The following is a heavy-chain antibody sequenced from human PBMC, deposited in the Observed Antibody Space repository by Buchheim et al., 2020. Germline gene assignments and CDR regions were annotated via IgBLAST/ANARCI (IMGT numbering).Heavy chain of an antibody. CDR1: GASISSGGYY. D-gene: IGHD2-2*02. CDR2: IYYIGNT. J-gene: IGHJ4*02. CDR3: ARDRPDCSGANCYTGPVTD. Sequence: QVQLQESGPGLVTPSQTLSLTCTVSGASISSGGYYWTWIRQHPGKGLEWIGYIYYIGNTYYNPSLKSRVTISVDTSRNQLSLRLTSVTAADTAVYYCARDRPDCSGANCYTGPVTDWGQGTL. V-gene: IGHV4-31*03.